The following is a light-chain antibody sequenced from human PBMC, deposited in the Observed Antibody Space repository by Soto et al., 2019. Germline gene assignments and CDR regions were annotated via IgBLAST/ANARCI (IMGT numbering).Light chain of an antibody. Sequence: QSVLTQPPSASGTPGQRVTISCSGSSSNIGSNAVNWYQPLPGTAPKLLIYSNNQRPSGVPDRFSGSKSGTSASLAISGLQSEDEADYCCATWDDSLNGVVFGGGTKLTVL. CDR3: ATWDDSLNGVV. CDR2: SNN. CDR1: SSNIGSNA. V-gene: IGLV1-44*01. J-gene: IGLJ2*01.